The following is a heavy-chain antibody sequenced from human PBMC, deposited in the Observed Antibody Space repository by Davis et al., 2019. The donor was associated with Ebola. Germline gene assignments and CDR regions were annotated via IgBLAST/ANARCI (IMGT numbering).Heavy chain of an antibody. V-gene: IGHV5-51*01. CDR1: GYSFTSYW. Sequence: KVSCKGSGYSFTSYWIGWVRQMPGKGLEWMGIIFPGDSDIRYSPSFQGQVTISADKSINSAYLQWNSLRASDTAIYYCARPSSGYEASFDYWGQGTLVTVSS. J-gene: IGHJ4*02. CDR2: IFPGDSDI. D-gene: IGHD3-22*01. CDR3: ARPSSGYEASFDY.